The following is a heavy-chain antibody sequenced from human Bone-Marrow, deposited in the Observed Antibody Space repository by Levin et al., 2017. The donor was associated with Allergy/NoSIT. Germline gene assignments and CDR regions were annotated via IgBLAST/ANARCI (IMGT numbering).Heavy chain of an antibody. CDR3: AKMGAAVGTTTYLTVDY. Sequence: QPGGSLRLSCAASGLIFSSYFMSWVRQAPGKGLEWVSGIDGGGGSTYYTDSVRGRFTISRDNSRNTVYLQINSLGDDDTAVYYCAKMGAAVGTTTYLTVDYWGQGTLVTVSS. D-gene: IGHD6-13*01. CDR2: IDGGGGST. V-gene: IGHV3-23*01. J-gene: IGHJ4*02. CDR1: GLIFSSYF.